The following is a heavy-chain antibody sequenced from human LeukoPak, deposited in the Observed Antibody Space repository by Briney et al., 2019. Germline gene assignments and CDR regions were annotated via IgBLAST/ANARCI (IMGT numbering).Heavy chain of an antibody. D-gene: IGHD1-26*01. V-gene: IGHV3-11*01. CDR2: ISTGGSTI. Sequence: GGSLRLSCAASGFTFSDYYMSWIRQAPGKGLEWVSYISTGGSTIYYADSVKGRFTISRDNAKNSLYLQMNSLRAEDTAFYYCARVWYSGSYPLDYWGQGTLVTVSS. CDR3: ARVWYSGSYPLDY. CDR1: GFTFSDYY. J-gene: IGHJ4*02.